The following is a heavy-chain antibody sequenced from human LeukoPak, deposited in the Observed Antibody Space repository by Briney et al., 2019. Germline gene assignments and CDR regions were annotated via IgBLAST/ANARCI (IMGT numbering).Heavy chain of an antibody. CDR1: GFTFCSYS. CDR3: AGGPKYIASTGPHYFGY. Sequence: PGGSLRLSCAASGFTFCSYSMNWVRQAPGKGLEWVSSISHGSSYIYYADSVKGRFTISRDNAENSLYLQMNSLRAEDTAVYYCAGGPKYIASTGPHYFGYRGQGTLVTVSS. D-gene: IGHD1-1*01. J-gene: IGHJ4*02. V-gene: IGHV3-21*01. CDR2: ISHGSSYI.